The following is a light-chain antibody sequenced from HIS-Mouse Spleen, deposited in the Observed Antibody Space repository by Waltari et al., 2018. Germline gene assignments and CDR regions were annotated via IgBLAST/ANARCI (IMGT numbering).Light chain of an antibody. CDR1: STDVGSYNL. CDR2: EGS. V-gene: IGLV2-23*01. Sequence: QSALTQPASVSGSPGQSIPISCTRTSTDVGSYNLVSWYQQHPGKAPKLMIYEGSKRPSGVSNRFSGSKSGNTASLTISGLQAEDEADYYCCSYAGSSTVVFGGGTKLTVL. J-gene: IGLJ2*01. CDR3: CSYAGSSTVV.